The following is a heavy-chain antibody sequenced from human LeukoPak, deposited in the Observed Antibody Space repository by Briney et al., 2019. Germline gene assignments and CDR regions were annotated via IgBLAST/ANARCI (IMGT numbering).Heavy chain of an antibody. Sequence: SETLSLTCTVSGDSISSSSYHWGWIRQPPGKGLEWIGTIYSSGSSYYNPSLKSRLTISVDTSRNQFSLKLISVTASDTAVYSCATRYCSGTYPRYYFDSWGQGTLVTVSS. CDR3: ATRYCSGTYPRYYFDS. J-gene: IGHJ4*02. D-gene: IGHD3-10*01. V-gene: IGHV4-39*01. CDR1: GDSISSSSYH. CDR2: IYSSGSS.